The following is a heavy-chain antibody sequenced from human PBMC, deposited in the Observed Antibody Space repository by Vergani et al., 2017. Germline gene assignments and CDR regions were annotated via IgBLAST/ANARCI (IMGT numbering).Heavy chain of an antibody. V-gene: IGHV1-2*02. CDR1: GYTFTGYY. D-gene: IGHD4-17*01. J-gene: IGHJ6*02. Sequence: QVQLVQSGAEVKKPGASVKVSCKASGYTFTGYYMHWVRQAPGQWLEWMGWINPNSGGTNYAQKFQGRVTMTRDTSISTAYMELSRLRSDDTAVYYCARGAYYGDYAYYYGMDVWGQGTTVTVSS. CDR3: ARGAYYGDYAYYYGMDV. CDR2: INPNSGGT.